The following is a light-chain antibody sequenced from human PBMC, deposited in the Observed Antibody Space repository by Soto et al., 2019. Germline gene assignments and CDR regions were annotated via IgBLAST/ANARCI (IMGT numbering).Light chain of an antibody. J-gene: IGKJ2*01. Sequence: EIVMTQSPATLSVSPGERATLSCRASQSVSSNLAWYQQKRGQAPRLLIYGASTRATGIPARFSGSGSGTEFTLTISSLQSEDFAVYYCQQYNNWLLRTFAQGTKLEIK. CDR3: QQYNNWLLRT. CDR1: QSVSSN. V-gene: IGKV3-15*01. CDR2: GAS.